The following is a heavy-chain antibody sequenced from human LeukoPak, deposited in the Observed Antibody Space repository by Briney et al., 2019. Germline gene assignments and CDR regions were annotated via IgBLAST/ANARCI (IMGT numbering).Heavy chain of an antibody. D-gene: IGHD6-13*01. J-gene: IGHJ1*01. CDR2: IIPIFGTA. CDR3: ARDRIAAAGSYFQH. CDR1: GGTFSSYA. V-gene: IGHV1-69*05. Sequence: SVKVSCKASGGTFSSYAISWVRQAPGQGLEWMGRIIPIFGTANYAQKFQGRVTITTDESTSTAYMELSSLRSEDTAVYYSARDRIAAAGSYFQHWGQGTLVAVSS.